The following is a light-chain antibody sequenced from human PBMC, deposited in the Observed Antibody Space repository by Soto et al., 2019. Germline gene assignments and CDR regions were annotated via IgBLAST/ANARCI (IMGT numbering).Light chain of an antibody. V-gene: IGKV3-20*01. Sequence: EVVVTQSPGTLSLSPGERATLSCRASETVGSNYLAWYQQQPGQAPRLLIFDASIRATGIPDRFSGSGSGTEFSLTISRLEPEDSAVYFCHHYGYGADTFGQGTKLEI. CDR3: HHYGYGADT. CDR2: DAS. CDR1: ETVGSNY. J-gene: IGKJ2*01.